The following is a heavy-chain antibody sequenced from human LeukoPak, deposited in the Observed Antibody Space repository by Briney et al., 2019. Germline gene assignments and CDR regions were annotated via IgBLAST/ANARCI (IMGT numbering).Heavy chain of an antibody. V-gene: IGHV4-59*12. D-gene: IGHD5-18*01. CDR2: IYYSGST. Sequence: PSETLSLTCTVSGGSISSYYWSWIRQPPGKGLEWIGYIYYSGSTNYNPSLKSRVTISVDTSKNQFSLKLSSVTAADTAVYYCARDPRTAMVPYDGYYFGYWGQGTLVTVSS. CDR1: GGSISSYY. J-gene: IGHJ4*02. CDR3: ARDPRTAMVPYDGYYFGY.